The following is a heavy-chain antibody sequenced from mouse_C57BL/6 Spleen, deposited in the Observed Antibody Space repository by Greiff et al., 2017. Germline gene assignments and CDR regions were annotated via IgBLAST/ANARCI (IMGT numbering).Heavy chain of an antibody. CDR3: ARRDDYDGDY. CDR2: IDPSDSYT. D-gene: IGHD2-4*01. V-gene: IGHV1-59*01. J-gene: IGHJ2*01. CDR1: GYTFTSYW. Sequence: VQLQQPGAELVRPGTSVKLSCKASGYTFTSYWMHWVKQRPGQGLEWIGVIDPSDSYTNYNQKFKGKATLTVDTSSSTAYMQLSSLTSEDSAVYYCARRDDYDGDYWGQGTTLTVSS.